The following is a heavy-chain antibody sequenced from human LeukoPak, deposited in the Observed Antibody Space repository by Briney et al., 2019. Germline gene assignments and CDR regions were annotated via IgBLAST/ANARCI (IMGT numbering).Heavy chain of an antibody. CDR2: IYYSGST. CDR1: GGSVSGHY. V-gene: IGHV4-59*06. CDR3: ARTTVTTDHHFDY. Sequence: PSETLSLTCAVSGGSVSGHYWDWIRQHPGKGLEWIGYIYYSGSTYYNPSLKSRVTISVDTSKNQFSLKLSSVTAADTAVYYCARTTVTTDHHFDYWGQGTLVTVSS. D-gene: IGHD4-17*01. J-gene: IGHJ4*02.